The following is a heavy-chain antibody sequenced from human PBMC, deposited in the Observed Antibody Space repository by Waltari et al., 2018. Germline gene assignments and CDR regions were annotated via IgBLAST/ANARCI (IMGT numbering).Heavy chain of an antibody. CDR3: ARVSFVEMATIDY. CDR1: GYTFTGYY. V-gene: IGHV1-2*06. D-gene: IGHD5-12*01. J-gene: IGHJ4*02. CDR2: INPNSVGT. Sequence: QVQLVQSGAEVKKPGASVKVSCKAYGYTFTGYYMHWVRQAPGHGLEWMGRINPNSVGTNYAQKFQGRVTMTSDTSISTAYMELSRLRSDDTAVYYCARVSFVEMATIDYWGQGTLVTVSS.